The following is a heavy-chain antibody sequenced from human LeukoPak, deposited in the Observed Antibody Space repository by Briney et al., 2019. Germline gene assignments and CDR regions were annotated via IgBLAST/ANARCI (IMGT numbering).Heavy chain of an antibody. V-gene: IGHV4-34*01. CDR3: ARLSSIWGSYRFDY. J-gene: IGHJ4*02. CDR2: INHSGST. CDR1: GGSFSGYY. Sequence: SETLSLTCAVYGGSFSGYYWSWIRQPPGKGLEWIGEINHSGSTNYNPSLKSRVTISVDTSKNQFSLKLSSVTAADTAVYYCARLSSIWGSYRFDYWGQGTLVTVSS. D-gene: IGHD3-16*02.